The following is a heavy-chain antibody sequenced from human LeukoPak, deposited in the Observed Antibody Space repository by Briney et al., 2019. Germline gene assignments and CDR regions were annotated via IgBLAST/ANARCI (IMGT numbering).Heavy chain of an antibody. CDR2: IYYSGST. V-gene: IGHV4-61*01. Sequence: SETLSLTCTVSGGSISSGSYYWSWIRQPPGKGLEWIGYIYYSGSTNYNPSLKSRVTISVDTSKNQFSLKLSSVTAADTAVYYCARVTSNYDFLVAHYYYYMDVWGKGTTVTVSS. D-gene: IGHD3-3*01. CDR1: GGSISSGSYY. J-gene: IGHJ6*03. CDR3: ARVTSNYDFLVAHYYYYMDV.